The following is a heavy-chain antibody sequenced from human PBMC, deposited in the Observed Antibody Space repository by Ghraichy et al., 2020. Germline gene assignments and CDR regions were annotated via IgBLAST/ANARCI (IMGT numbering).Heavy chain of an antibody. CDR3: ARFFLGGNYFDY. CDR2: IIPIFGTA. V-gene: IGHV1-69*13. D-gene: IGHD1-1*01. J-gene: IGHJ4*02. CDR1: GGTFSSYA. Sequence: SVKVSCKASGGTFSSYAISWVRQAPGQGLEWMGGIIPIFGTANYAQKFKGRVTITADESTSTAYMELSSLRSEDTAVYYCARFFLGGNYFDYWGQGTLVTVSS.